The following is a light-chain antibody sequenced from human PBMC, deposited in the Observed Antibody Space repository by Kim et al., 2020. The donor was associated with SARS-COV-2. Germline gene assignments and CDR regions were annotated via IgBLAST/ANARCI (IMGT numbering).Light chain of an antibody. CDR3: QEYSSSPAT. Sequence: SPGERATLYCRARQSVSSNYLAWCQQRPGQAPRLLIYGAPRRATGIPDRFSGSGSGTEFTLTITRLETEDFAVYYCQEYSSSPATFGQGNKVDI. V-gene: IGKV3-20*01. J-gene: IGKJ1*01. CDR1: QSVSSNY. CDR2: GAP.